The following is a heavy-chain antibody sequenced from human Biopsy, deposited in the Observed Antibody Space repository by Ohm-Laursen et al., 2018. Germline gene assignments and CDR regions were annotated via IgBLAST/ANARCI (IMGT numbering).Heavy chain of an antibody. CDR1: GESSSGYF. Sequence: TLSLTCAVNGESSSGYFWNWIRQPPGKGLEWIGEINQSGSTKYNPSLKRRATLSADSSNSQFSLRLTSVTAADTAIYYCARGSGYFKLDVWGQETTVTVSS. CDR2: INQSGST. V-gene: IGHV4-34*01. CDR3: ARGSGYFKLDV. J-gene: IGHJ6*02. D-gene: IGHD5-12*01.